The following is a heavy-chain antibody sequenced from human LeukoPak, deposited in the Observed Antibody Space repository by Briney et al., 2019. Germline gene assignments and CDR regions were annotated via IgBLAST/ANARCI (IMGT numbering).Heavy chain of an antibody. CDR2: INADGSRT. CDR3: ATWAFYHDLDV. J-gene: IGHJ6*02. Sequence: GGSLRLSCVASGFTRDAYAMHWVRHVRGKGLEWVSLINADGSRTYYADSVKGRFTISRDNYKNSLYLQMTSLRPEDSALYYCATWAFYHDLDVWGRGTTVTVSS. D-gene: IGHD3-3*01. V-gene: IGHV3-43*02. CDR1: GFTRDAYA.